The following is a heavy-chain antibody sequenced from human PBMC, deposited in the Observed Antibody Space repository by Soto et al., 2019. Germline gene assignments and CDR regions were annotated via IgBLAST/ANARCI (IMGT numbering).Heavy chain of an antibody. D-gene: IGHD3-10*01. J-gene: IGHJ4*02. CDR1: GFTFSFYP. V-gene: IGHV3-23*01. Sequence: GGSLRLSCAASGFTFSFYPMSWVRQAPGKGLEWVSGISSSAGTTYYADPVKGRFTISRDNSKNTLYLQMNSLRAEDTAVYYCARDYNALDYWGQGTLVTVSS. CDR3: ARDYNALDY. CDR2: ISSSAGTT.